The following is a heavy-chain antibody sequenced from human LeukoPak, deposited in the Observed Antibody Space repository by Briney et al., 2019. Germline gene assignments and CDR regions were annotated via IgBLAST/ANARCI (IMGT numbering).Heavy chain of an antibody. CDR3: ARDHNLRDGYNDYYYGMDV. CDR2: INPSGGST. CDR1: GYTFTGYY. D-gene: IGHD5-24*01. V-gene: IGHV1-46*01. Sequence: ASVKVSCKASGYTFTGYYMHWVRQAPGQGLEWMGIINPSGGSTSYAQKFQGRVTMTRDTSTSTVYMELSSLRSEDTAVYYCARDHNLRDGYNDYYYGMDVWGQGTTVTVSS. J-gene: IGHJ6*02.